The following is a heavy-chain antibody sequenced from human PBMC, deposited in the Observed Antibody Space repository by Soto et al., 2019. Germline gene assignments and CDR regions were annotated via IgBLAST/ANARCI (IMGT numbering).Heavy chain of an antibody. CDR2: IKQDGSEK. J-gene: IGHJ4*02. Sequence: PGGSLRLSCAASGFTFSSYWMSWVRQAPGKGLEWVANIKQDGSEKYYVDSVKGRFTISGDNAKNSLYLQMNSLRAEDTAVYYCAREGSSGYYYDVYFDYWGQGTLVTVSS. CDR1: GFTFSSYW. V-gene: IGHV3-7*01. CDR3: AREGSSGYYYDVYFDY. D-gene: IGHD3-22*01.